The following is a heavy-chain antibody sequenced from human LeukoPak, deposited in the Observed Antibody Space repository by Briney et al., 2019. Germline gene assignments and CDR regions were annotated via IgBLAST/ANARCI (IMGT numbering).Heavy chain of an antibody. D-gene: IGHD1-26*01. J-gene: IGHJ4*02. CDR1: GYSISSGYY. CDR2: IYHSGST. V-gene: IGHV4-38-2*02. CDR3: ARGGATTTFDY. Sequence: SETLSLTCTVSGYSISSGYYWGWIRQPPGKGLEWIGSIYHSGSTYYNPSLKSRVTISVDTSKNQFSLKLSSVTAADTAVYYCARGGATTTFDYWGQGNLVTVSS.